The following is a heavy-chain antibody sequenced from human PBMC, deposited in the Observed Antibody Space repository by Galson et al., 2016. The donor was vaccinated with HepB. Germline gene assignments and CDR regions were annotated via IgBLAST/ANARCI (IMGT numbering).Heavy chain of an antibody. V-gene: IGHV3-23*01. J-gene: IGHJ4*02. CDR3: ARDWIFDY. D-gene: IGHD3/OR15-3a*01. CDR2: VTGTGDST. CDR1: GFTFTSYA. Sequence: SLRLSCATSGFTFTSYAMNWVRQAPGKGLEWVSAVTGTGDSTYYADSVKGHFTISRDNSKNTLYLQMSSLRAEDTAIYYCARDWIFDYWGQGTLVTVSS.